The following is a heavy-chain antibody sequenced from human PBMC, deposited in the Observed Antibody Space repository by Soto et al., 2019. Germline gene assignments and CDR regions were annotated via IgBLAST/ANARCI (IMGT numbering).Heavy chain of an antibody. CDR1: GGSISSYY. V-gene: IGHV4-59*01. Sequence: QVQLQESGPGLVKPSETLSLTCTVSGGSISSYYWSWIRQPPGKGLGWIGYIYYSGSTNYNPSLKSRVTISVDTSKNQFSLKLSSVTAADTAVYYCARGGYCSGGSCYYFDYWGQGTLVTVSS. CDR2: IYYSGST. CDR3: ARGGYCSGGSCYYFDY. D-gene: IGHD2-15*01. J-gene: IGHJ4*02.